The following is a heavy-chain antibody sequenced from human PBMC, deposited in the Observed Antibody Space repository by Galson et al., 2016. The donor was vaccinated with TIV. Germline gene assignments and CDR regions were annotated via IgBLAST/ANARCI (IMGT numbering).Heavy chain of an antibody. CDR2: ISSSGTYI. CDR1: GFTFSSYN. Sequence: SLRLSCAASGFTFSSYNVNWVRQAPGKGLEWVTSISSSGTYINYADSLKGRFTISRDNAKNSLFLQVNNLRVEDTAVYFCSGGKYGDFDYWGHGTLVTVSS. D-gene: IGHD4-17*01. V-gene: IGHV3-21*01. CDR3: SGGKYGDFDY. J-gene: IGHJ4*01.